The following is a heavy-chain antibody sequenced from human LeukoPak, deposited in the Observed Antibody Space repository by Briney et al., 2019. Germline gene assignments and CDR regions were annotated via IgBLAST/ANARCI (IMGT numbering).Heavy chain of an antibody. CDR3: TTGLTF. Sequence: PGGSLRLSCAASGFTFNYAWMSWVRQTPGKGLEWLSRINTKSDGGTTDYAAPVKGRFTISRDDSKNTVYLQMKSLRTDDTAVYYCTTGLTFWGQGTLVTVSS. CDR2: INTKSDGGTT. J-gene: IGHJ4*02. D-gene: IGHD2/OR15-2a*01. V-gene: IGHV3-15*01. CDR1: GFTFNYAW.